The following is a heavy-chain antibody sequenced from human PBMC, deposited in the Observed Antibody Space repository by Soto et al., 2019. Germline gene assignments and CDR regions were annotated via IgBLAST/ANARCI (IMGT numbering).Heavy chain of an antibody. CDR2: NGTSSGST. D-gene: IGHD6-13*01. V-gene: IGHV3-48*01. Sequence: MRLSCAAAEVSFSRCALNWVRQAPGKGLEWISHNGTSSGSTLYADSVKGRFTMSRDNAKNSLFLQMTNMDPVDTATYYCARITLFYPSLGAAAGRHGMDVWGQGTMVTVFS. J-gene: IGHJ6*02. CDR1: EVSFSRCA. CDR3: ARITLFYPSLGAAAGRHGMDV.